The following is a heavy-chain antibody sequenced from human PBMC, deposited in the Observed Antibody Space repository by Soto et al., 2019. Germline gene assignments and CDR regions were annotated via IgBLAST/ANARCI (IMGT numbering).Heavy chain of an antibody. CDR1: GGSISSGGYY. CDR3: ARGGAVRGVIMGTFGY. CDR2: IYYSGST. J-gene: IGHJ4*02. D-gene: IGHD3-10*01. V-gene: IGHV4-31*03. Sequence: PSETLSLTCTVSGGSISSGGYYWSWFRQHPXKGLEWIGYIYYSGSTYYNPSLKSRVTISVDTSKNQFSLKLSSVTAADTAVYYCARGGAVRGVIMGTFGYWGQGTLVTVSS.